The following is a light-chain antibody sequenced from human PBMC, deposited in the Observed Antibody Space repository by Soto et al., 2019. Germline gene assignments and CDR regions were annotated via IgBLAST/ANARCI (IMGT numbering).Light chain of an antibody. V-gene: IGLV1-44*01. CDR3: ATWDDSLNGVV. CDR1: SSNIGSNS. J-gene: IGLJ2*01. CDR2: RNN. Sequence: QLVLTQPPSASGTPGQRVTISCSGSSSNIGSNSVNWYQQLPGTAPKLLIYRNNQRPSGVPDRFSVSKSGTSASLAISGLQSEDEADYYCATWDDSLNGVVFGGGTKLTVL.